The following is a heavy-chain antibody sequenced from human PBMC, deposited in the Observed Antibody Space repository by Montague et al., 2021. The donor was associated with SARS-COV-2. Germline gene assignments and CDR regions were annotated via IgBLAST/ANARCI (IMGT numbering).Heavy chain of an antibody. V-gene: IGHV4-59*02. CDR2: IYYSGST. CDR1: GGSVSSYY. Sequence: SETLSLTCTVSGGSVSSYYWSWIRQSPGKGLQWLGYIYYSGSTDYNPSLKSRVTMSVDTSKNQLSRRLNSVTTADTAVYFCARSGGFYDYWSGYSSSAGFFDPWGQGILVTVSS. CDR3: ARSGGFYDYWSGYSSSAGFFDP. D-gene: IGHD3-3*01. J-gene: IGHJ5*02.